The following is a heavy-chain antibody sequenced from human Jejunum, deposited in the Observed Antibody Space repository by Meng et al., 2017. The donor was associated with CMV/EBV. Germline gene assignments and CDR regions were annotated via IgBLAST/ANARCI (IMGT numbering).Heavy chain of an antibody. CDR3: ARDRLARQVMVGYYGPDV. CDR2: IQHTGNTE. J-gene: IGHJ6*02. CDR1: IYG. Sequence: IYGMTWGRQAPGKGLEWVAFIQHTGNTEYYADSVKGRFTVSRDNSKNTLFLQVNSLKTEDTAVYYCARDRLARQVMVGYYGPDVWGQGTTVTVSS. D-gene: IGHD4/OR15-4a*01. V-gene: IGHV3-30*02.